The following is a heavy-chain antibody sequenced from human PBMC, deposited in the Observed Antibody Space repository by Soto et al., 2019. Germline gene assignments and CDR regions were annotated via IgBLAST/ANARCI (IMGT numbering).Heavy chain of an antibody. D-gene: IGHD4-17*01. Sequence: QVQLQQWGAGLLKPSETLSLTCAVYGGSFSGYYWSWIRQPPGKGLEWIGEINHSGSTNYNPSLKRRVTISVDTSKNQFSLKLSSVTAADTAVYYCARHIRHVYGDYGGWFDPWGQGTLVTVSS. V-gene: IGHV4-34*01. J-gene: IGHJ5*02. CDR2: INHSGST. CDR3: ARHIRHVYGDYGGWFDP. CDR1: GGSFSGYY.